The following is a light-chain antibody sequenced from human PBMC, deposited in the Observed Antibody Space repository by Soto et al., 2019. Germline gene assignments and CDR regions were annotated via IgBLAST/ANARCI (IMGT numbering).Light chain of an antibody. CDR3: HQYNTWPPGT. CDR1: QSVGSD. V-gene: IGKV3-15*01. Sequence: EMMMTQSPATLSVSPGERATLSCGASQSVGSDLAWYQQRPGQAPRLLIYGASTRAADIPARFSGSGSGTEFTLTISSLQSEDFAVYYCHQYNTWPPGTFGGGTKVEIK. CDR2: GAS. J-gene: IGKJ4*01.